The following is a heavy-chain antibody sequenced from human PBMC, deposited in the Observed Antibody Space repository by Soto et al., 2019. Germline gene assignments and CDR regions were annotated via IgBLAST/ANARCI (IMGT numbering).Heavy chain of an antibody. CDR3: ARGHSSGWYTGIYYYYGMDV. CDR2: ISVYNGNT. J-gene: IGHJ6*02. V-gene: IGHV1-18*01. Sequence: QVQLVQSGAEVKKPGASVKVSCKASGYTFTSYGISWGRQAPGQGIEWMGWISVYNGNTNYARKLQGRVTMTTDTSTSTAYMELRSLRSDDTAVYYCARGHSSGWYTGIYYYYGMDVWGQGTTVTVSS. CDR1: GYTFTSYG. D-gene: IGHD6-19*01.